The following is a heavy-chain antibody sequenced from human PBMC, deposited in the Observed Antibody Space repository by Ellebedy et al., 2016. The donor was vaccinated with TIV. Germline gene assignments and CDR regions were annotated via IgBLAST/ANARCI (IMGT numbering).Heavy chain of an antibody. CDR1: GGSFSGYY. V-gene: IGHV4-34*01. CDR3: ARGLARDY. CDR2: ITHSGST. Sequence: MPSETLSLTCAVYGGSFSGYYWSWIRQPPGKGLEWIGEITHSGSTNHNPSPKSRVTISGDTSKNQFSLTLRSVTAADTAVYYCARGLARDYWGQGALVTVSS. J-gene: IGHJ4*02.